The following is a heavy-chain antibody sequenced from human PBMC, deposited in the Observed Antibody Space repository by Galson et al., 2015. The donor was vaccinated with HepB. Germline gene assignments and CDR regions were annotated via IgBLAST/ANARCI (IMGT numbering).Heavy chain of an antibody. J-gene: IGHJ5*01. CDR3: VRDDNRSWFDS. V-gene: IGHV7-4-1*02. Sequence: SVKVSCKASGYTFTIYGMNWVRQAPGQGLEWMGWINTNTGNPTYAQGFTGRFVFSLDTSVSTAYLQISSLKAEDTAVYYCVRDDNRSWFDSWGQGTLVTVSS. CDR1: GYTFTIYG. D-gene: IGHD3-9*01. CDR2: INTNTGNP.